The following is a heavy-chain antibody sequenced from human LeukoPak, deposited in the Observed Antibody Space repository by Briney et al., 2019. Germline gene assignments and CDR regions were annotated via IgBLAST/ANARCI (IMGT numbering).Heavy chain of an antibody. Sequence: GGSLRLSCAASGFTFGSYAMSWVRQAPGKGLEWVSAISGSGGSTYYADSVKGRFTISRDNSKNTLYLQMNSLRAEDTAVYYCAKDSTTAYYDFWSGYWFDYWGQGTLVTVSS. D-gene: IGHD3-3*01. V-gene: IGHV3-23*01. CDR1: GFTFGSYA. CDR3: AKDSTTAYYDFWSGYWFDY. J-gene: IGHJ4*02. CDR2: ISGSGGST.